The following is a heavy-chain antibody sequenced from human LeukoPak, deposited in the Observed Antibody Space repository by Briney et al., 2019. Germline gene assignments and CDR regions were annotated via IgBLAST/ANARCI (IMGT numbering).Heavy chain of an antibody. D-gene: IGHD4-23*01. V-gene: IGHV5-51*01. J-gene: IGHJ4*02. CDR2: IYPGDSDT. CDR3: ARAPDYDGNPYYFDY. Sequence: GESLKISCKGSGYSFTSYWIGWVRQMPGKGLEWMGIIYPGDSDTRYSPSFQGQVTISADKSISTAYLQWSSLKASDTAMYYCARAPDYDGNPYYFDYWGQGTLVTVSS. CDR1: GYSFTSYW.